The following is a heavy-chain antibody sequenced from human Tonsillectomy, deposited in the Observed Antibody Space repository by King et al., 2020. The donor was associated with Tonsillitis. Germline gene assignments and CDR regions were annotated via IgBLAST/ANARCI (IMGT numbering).Heavy chain of an antibody. Sequence: VQLVESGGGLVQPVGSLRLSCAASGFTFSSYAMSWVRQAPGKGLEWVSAISGRGGSTYYADSVKGRFTISRDNSKNTLYLQMNSLRAEDTAVYYCAKHVQDSWSVYDYWGQGTLVTVSS. CDR3: AKHVQDSWSVYDY. V-gene: IGHV3-23*04. D-gene: IGHD6-13*01. CDR2: ISGRGGST. CDR1: GFTFSSYA. J-gene: IGHJ4*02.